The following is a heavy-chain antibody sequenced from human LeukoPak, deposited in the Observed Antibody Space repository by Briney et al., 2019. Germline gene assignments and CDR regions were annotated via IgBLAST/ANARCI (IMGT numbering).Heavy chain of an antibody. CDR2: VSYDGSNK. V-gene: IGHV3-30*18. CDR1: GFTFSSYA. Sequence: GGSLRLSCSASGFTFSSYAMHWVLQAPGKGPEWVAVVSYDGSNKYYADSVKDRFTISRDNSKNTLYLQIHSLRAEDTAVYYCAKSRSGWHPIWGQGAMVTVSS. J-gene: IGHJ3*02. D-gene: IGHD6-19*01. CDR3: AKSRSGWHPI.